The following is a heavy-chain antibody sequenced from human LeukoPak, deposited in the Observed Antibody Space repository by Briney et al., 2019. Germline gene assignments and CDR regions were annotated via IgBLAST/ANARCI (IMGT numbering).Heavy chain of an antibody. V-gene: IGHV3-23*01. Sequence: PGGSLRLSCAASGFTFSSYAMSWVRQAPGKGLEWVSAISGSGGSTYYADSVKGRFTISRDNSKNTLYLQMNGLRAEDTAVYYCAKDGVGYYGSGSYTNWGQGTLVTVSS. J-gene: IGHJ4*02. CDR2: ISGSGGST. D-gene: IGHD3-10*01. CDR3: AKDGVGYYGSGSYTN. CDR1: GFTFSSYA.